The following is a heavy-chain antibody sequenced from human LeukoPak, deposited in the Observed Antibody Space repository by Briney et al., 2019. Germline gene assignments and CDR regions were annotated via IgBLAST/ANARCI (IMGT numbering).Heavy chain of an antibody. CDR2: YYYSGST. CDR3: ARGSYCSSTSCYSGWHY. CDR1: GCSLSNYY. D-gene: IGHD2-2*02. V-gene: IGHV4-59*01. J-gene: IGHJ4*02. Sequence: SETLSLTCPFSGCSLSNYYLGLIRQPPGEGPEWIGYYYYSGSTNYNPSLKSRVTISVDTSKNQFSLKLSSVTAADTAVYYCARGSYCSSTSCYSGWHYWGQGTLVTVSS.